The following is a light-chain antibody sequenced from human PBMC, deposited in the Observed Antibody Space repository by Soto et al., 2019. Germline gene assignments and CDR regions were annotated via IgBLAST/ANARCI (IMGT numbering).Light chain of an antibody. CDR1: QSVGSL. CDR3: QQRTNWLWT. V-gene: IGKV3-11*01. Sequence: EIVLTQSPGTLSLSPGERCILSFRASQSVGSLLAWYQHIPGQAPRLLIFDASYRAAGIAARFRGSGSGTDFTLTIDSLEPEDVAVYYCQQRTNWLWTFGPGTKVDIK. J-gene: IGKJ1*01. CDR2: DAS.